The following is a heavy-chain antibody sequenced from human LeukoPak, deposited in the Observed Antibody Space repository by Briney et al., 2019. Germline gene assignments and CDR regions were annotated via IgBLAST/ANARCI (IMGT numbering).Heavy chain of an antibody. D-gene: IGHD3-10*02. CDR3: ARGSRSPGPMFSDY. CDR2: ISAYDAKT. Sequence: GASVMVSCKASGYTFVRHGVNWVRQAPGQGLEWMGWISAYDAKTHYAERLQGRVTMTRDISASTVYMELRSLTSDDTAVYYCARGSRSPGPMFSDYWGQGTLVTVSS. CDR1: GYTFVRHG. J-gene: IGHJ4*02. V-gene: IGHV1-18*01.